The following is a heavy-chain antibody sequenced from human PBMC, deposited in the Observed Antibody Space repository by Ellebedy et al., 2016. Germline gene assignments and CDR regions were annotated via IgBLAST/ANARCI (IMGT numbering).Heavy chain of an antibody. J-gene: IGHJ6*03. CDR2: ISWNSGSI. CDR1: GFTFDDYA. V-gene: IGHV3-9*01. Sequence: SLKISCAASGFTFDDYAMHWVRQAPGKGLEWVSGISWNSGSIGYADSVKGRFTISRDNSKNTLYLQMNSLRAEDTAVYYCARDPNCSSTSCYYYYMDVWGKGTTVTVSS. CDR3: ARDPNCSSTSCYYYYMDV. D-gene: IGHD2-2*01.